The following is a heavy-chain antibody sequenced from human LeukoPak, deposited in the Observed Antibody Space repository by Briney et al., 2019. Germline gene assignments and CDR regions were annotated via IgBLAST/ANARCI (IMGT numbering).Heavy chain of an antibody. CDR2: ISDVGDAQ. Sequence: GGSLRLSCVASEFTFSSFELNWVRQAPGKGLEWISYISDVGDAQHYADSVKGRFTISRDNARNSLFLQMNSLTAEDTGVYYCARDRSKVTAYDDALDIWGQGTMVIVSS. CDR1: EFTFSSFE. J-gene: IGHJ3*02. V-gene: IGHV3-48*03. D-gene: IGHD2-21*02. CDR3: ARDRSKVTAYDDALDI.